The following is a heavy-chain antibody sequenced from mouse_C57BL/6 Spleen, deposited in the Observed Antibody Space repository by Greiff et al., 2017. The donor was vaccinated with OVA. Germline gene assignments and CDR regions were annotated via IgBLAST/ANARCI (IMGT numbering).Heavy chain of an antibody. CDR3: ARRGTASPAMDY. Sequence: VKLMESGPELVKPGASVKISCKASGYAFSSSWMNWVKQRPGKGLEWIGRIYPGDGDTNYNGKFKGKATLTADKSSSTAYMQLSSLTSEDSAVYFCARRGTASPAMDYWGQGTSVTVSS. V-gene: IGHV1-82*01. D-gene: IGHD6-1*01. J-gene: IGHJ4*01. CDR1: GYAFSSSW. CDR2: IYPGDGDT.